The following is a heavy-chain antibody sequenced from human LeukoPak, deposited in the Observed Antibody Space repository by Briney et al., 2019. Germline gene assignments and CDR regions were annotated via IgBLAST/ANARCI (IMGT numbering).Heavy chain of an antibody. CDR3: ARAPTVTIFWGDY. CDR1: GYTFTDYY. D-gene: IGHD4-17*01. CDR2: ISAYNGNT. J-gene: IGHJ4*02. Sequence: ASVKVSCKASGYTFTDYYLHWVRQAPGQGLEWMGWISAYNGNTNYAQKLQGRVTMTTDTSTSTAYMELRSLRSDDTAVYYCARAPTVTIFWGDYWGQGTLVTVSS. V-gene: IGHV1-18*04.